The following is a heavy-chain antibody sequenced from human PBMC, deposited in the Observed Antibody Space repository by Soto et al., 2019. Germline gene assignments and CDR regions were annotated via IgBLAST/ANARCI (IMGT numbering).Heavy chain of an antibody. CDR2: INAGNGNT. V-gene: IGHV1-3*01. D-gene: IGHD3-10*01. Sequence: VRQAXXQXXXCMGXINAGNGNTKYSQKFQGRVTIARDTSASTAYMELSSLRSQDTAVYYCARGSGSYYYYCYGMSFWGQGTTVTVSS. J-gene: IGHJ6*02. CDR3: ARGSGSYYYYCYGMSF.